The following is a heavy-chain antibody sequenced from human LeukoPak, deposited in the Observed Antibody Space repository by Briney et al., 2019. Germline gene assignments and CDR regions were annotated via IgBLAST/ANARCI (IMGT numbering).Heavy chain of an antibody. Sequence: GGSLRLSCVASGFSFSRFGMNWVRQAPGKGLEWISHISSTSGDVYYADSVKGRFTISRDNSKNTLYLQMNSLRAEDTAVYYCAKDRWFGELRGDYFDYWGQGTLSPSPQ. J-gene: IGHJ4*02. D-gene: IGHD3-10*01. CDR3: AKDRWFGELRGDYFDY. CDR1: GFSFSRFG. V-gene: IGHV3-48*01. CDR2: ISSTSGDV.